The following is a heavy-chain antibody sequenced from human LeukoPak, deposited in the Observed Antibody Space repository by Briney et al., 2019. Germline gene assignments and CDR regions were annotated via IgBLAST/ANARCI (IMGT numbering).Heavy chain of an antibody. D-gene: IGHD1-26*01. Sequence: GASVKVSCKASGYTFTDYYIHWVRQAPGQGLEWMALIHPNSGDTYYAQKFRGRVTMTRDTSISTAYMELNRLTSDDTAAYYCARDYSGSYTHWAQGTLVTISS. V-gene: IGHV1-2*06. CDR3: ARDYSGSYTH. CDR2: IHPNSGDT. J-gene: IGHJ4*02. CDR1: GYTFTDYY.